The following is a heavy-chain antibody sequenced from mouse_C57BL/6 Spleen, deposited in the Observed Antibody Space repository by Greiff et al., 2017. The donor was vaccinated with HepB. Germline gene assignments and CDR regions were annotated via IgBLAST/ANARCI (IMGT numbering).Heavy chain of an antibody. CDR1: GYAFSSSW. CDR3: AVDSSGYGFAY. D-gene: IGHD3-2*02. J-gene: IGHJ3*01. Sequence: VQLQQSGPELVKPGASVKISCKASGYAFSSSWMNWVKQRPGKGLEWIGRIYPGDGDTNYNGKFKGKATLTVDKSSSTAYMQLSSLTSEDSAVYYCAVDSSGYGFAYWGQGTLVTVSA. V-gene: IGHV1-82*01. CDR2: IYPGDGDT.